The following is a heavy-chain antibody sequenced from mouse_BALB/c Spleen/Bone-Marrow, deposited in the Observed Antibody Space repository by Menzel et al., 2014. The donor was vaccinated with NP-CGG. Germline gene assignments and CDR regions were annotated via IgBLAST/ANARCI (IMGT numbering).Heavy chain of an antibody. CDR2: INPDSSTI. Sequence: EVQVVESGGGLVQPGGSLKLSSAASGFDFSRYWMSWVRQAPGKGLEWIGEINPDSSTINYTPSLKDKFIISRDNAKNTLYLQMSKVRSEDTALYYCARQGYYGKGDYWGQGTTLTVSS. D-gene: IGHD2-1*01. CDR1: GFDFSRYW. CDR3: ARQGYYGKGDY. V-gene: IGHV4-1*02. J-gene: IGHJ2*01.